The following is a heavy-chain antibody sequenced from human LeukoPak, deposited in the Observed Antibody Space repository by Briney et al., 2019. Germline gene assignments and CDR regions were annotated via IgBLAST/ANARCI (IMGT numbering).Heavy chain of an antibody. CDR1: GFTFSDYA. CDR3: AKGWIFGPLLNS. D-gene: IGHD3/OR15-3a*01. Sequence: PGGSLRLSCAASGFTFSDYAMSWVRQPPGGGLQWVSALSGDAGTTYYADSVRGRFTISRDNSKNTLYLQMNSLRAEDTAVYFCAKGWIFGPLLNSWGQGTLVTVSS. CDR2: LSGDAGTT. J-gene: IGHJ1*01. V-gene: IGHV3-23*01.